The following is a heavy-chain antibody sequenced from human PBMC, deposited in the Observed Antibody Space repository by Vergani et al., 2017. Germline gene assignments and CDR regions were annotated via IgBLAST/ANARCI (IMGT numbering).Heavy chain of an antibody. V-gene: IGHV3-30*18. D-gene: IGHD2-2*01. Sequence: QVQLVESGGGVVQPGRSLRLSCAASGFTFSSYGMHWVRQAPGKGLGWVAVISYDGSNKYYADSVKGRFTISRDNSKNTLYLQMNSLRAEDTAVYYCAKGSPSGVPAVPWGQGTLVTVSS. CDR3: AKGSPSGVPAVP. J-gene: IGHJ5*02. CDR1: GFTFSSYG. CDR2: ISYDGSNK.